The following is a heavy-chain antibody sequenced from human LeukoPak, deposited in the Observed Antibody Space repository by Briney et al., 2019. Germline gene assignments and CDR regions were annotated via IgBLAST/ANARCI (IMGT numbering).Heavy chain of an antibody. J-gene: IGHJ5*02. Sequence: AASVKVSCNASGYTYTSYGISWVRQAPGQGLEWMGWISAYNGNTNYAQKLQGRVTMTTDTSTSTAYMELRSLRSDDTAVYYCARLRIAVADLDPWGQGTLVTVSS. D-gene: IGHD6-19*01. CDR3: ARLRIAVADLDP. CDR1: GYTYTSYG. V-gene: IGHV1-18*01. CDR2: ISAYNGNT.